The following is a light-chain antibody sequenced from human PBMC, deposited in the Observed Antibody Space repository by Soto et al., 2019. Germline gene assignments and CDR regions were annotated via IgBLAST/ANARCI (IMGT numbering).Light chain of an antibody. V-gene: IGLV2-14*01. CDR2: DVS. J-gene: IGLJ1*01. Sequence: QSVLTQPASVSGSPGHSITISCTGTSSDVGGYNYVSWYQQHPGKAPKFMIYDVSNRPSVVSNRFSGSKSGNTASLTISGLQAEYEVEYFCRSYTTRNFRQMVFGT. CDR3: RSYTTRNFRQMV. CDR1: SSDVGGYNY.